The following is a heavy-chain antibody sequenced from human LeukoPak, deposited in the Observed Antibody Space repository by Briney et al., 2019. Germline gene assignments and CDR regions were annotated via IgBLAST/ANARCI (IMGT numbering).Heavy chain of an antibody. CDR1: GGSISSGGYY. D-gene: IGHD3-22*01. CDR2: IYYSGST. Sequence: PSETLSLTCTVSGGSISSGGYYWSWIRQHPGKGLEWIGYIYYSGSTYYNPSLKSRVTISVDMSKNQFSLKLSSVTAADTAVYYCARAAHYDPVKIDYWGQGTLVTVSS. CDR3: ARAAHYDPVKIDY. J-gene: IGHJ4*02. V-gene: IGHV4-31*03.